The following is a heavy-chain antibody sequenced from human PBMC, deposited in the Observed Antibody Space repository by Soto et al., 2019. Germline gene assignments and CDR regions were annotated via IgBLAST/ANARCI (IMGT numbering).Heavy chain of an antibody. J-gene: IGHJ6*02. D-gene: IGHD4-4*01. CDR2: IYPGDSDT. Sequence: PGESLKISCKGSGYSFTSYWIGWVRQMPGKGLEWMGIIYPGDSDTRYSPSFQGQVTISADKSISTAYLQWSSLKASDTAMYYCARIGVDYSITPTHYYYYYGMDVWGQGTTVTVS. CDR3: ARIGVDYSITPTHYYYYYGMDV. CDR1: GYSFTSYW. V-gene: IGHV5-51*01.